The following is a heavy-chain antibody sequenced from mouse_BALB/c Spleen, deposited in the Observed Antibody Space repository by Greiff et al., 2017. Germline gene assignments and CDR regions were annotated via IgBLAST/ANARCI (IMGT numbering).Heavy chain of an antibody. CDR1: GFTFSSFG. J-gene: IGHJ4*01. Sequence: EVQLQESGGGLVQPGGSRKLSCAASGFTFSSFGMHWVRQAPEKGLEWVAYISSGSSTIYYADTVKGRFTISRDNPKNTLFLQMTSLRSEDTAMYYCARSEGLRRRNAMDYWGQGTSVTVSS. D-gene: IGHD2-4*01. V-gene: IGHV5-17*02. CDR2: ISSGSSTI. CDR3: ARSEGLRRRNAMDY.